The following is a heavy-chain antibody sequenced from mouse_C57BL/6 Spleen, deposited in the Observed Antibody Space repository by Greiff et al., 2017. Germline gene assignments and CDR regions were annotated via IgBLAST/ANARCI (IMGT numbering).Heavy chain of an antibody. CDR2: ILPGSGST. D-gene: IGHD1-1*01. CDR3: ARYYGSSYDY. Sequence: QVQLQQSGAELMKPGASVKLSCKATGYTFTGYWIEWVKQRPGHGLEWIGEILPGSGSTYYNEKFKGKATFTADTSSNTAYMQLSSLTTEDSAIYYGARYYGSSYDYWGQGTTLTVSS. V-gene: IGHV1-9*01. J-gene: IGHJ2*01. CDR1: GYTFTGYW.